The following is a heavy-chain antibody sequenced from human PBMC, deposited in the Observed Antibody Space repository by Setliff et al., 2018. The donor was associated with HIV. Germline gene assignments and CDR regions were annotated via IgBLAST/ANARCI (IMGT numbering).Heavy chain of an antibody. Sequence: PSETLSLTCTVTGGSISSGGFYWTWIRQHPGKGLEWIGYIYNTGSTYHSPSLESRVTISIDTSKNQFSLKLSSVTAADTAVYYCARDLRGYYDSSGYYDAFDIWGQGTMVTVSS. J-gene: IGHJ3*02. CDR3: ARDLRGYYDSSGYYDAFDI. V-gene: IGHV4-31*03. D-gene: IGHD3-22*01. CDR1: GGSISSGGFY. CDR2: IYNTGST.